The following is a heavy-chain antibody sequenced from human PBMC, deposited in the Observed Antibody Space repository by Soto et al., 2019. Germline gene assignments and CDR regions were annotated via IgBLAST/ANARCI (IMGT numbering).Heavy chain of an antibody. CDR3: ARRWGTTFDF. J-gene: IGHJ4*02. CDR2: IYYSGST. CDR1: GGSFSSYY. D-gene: IGHD3-16*01. Sequence: QVQLQESGPGLVKPSETLSLTCPVSGGSFSSYYWTWFRQPPGKGLEWIGYIYYSGSTNYNPSLKSRVTISVDTSKNQFSLKLSSVTAADTAVYYCARRWGTTFDFWGQGTLVTVSP. V-gene: IGHV4-59*08.